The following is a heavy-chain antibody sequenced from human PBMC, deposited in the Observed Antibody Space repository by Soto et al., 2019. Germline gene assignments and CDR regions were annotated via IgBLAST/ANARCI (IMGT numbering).Heavy chain of an antibody. J-gene: IGHJ4*02. D-gene: IGHD6-13*01. CDR1: GFTVSSNY. CDR2: IYSGGST. CDR3: ARLDIAAADDFDD. Sequence: PGGSLRLSCAASGFTVSSNYMSWVRQAPGKGLEWVSVIYSGGSTYYADSVKGRFTISRDNSKNTLYLQMNRLRAEDTAVYYCARLDIAAADDFDDWGPGTLVTVSS. V-gene: IGHV3-53*01.